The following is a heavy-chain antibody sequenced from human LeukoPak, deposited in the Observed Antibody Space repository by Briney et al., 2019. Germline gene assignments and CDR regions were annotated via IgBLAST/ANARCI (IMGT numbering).Heavy chain of an antibody. Sequence: GGSLRLSCVASGFTVSTDHMNWVRQAPGRGLEWVSVIHNGGSTYYADSVKGRFTISRDNSKNTLYLQLNSLRVEDTAVYYCATSIVGFTYDEHFQHWGQGTLVTVSS. CDR3: ATSIVGFTYDEHFQH. CDR1: GFTVSTDH. V-gene: IGHV3-53*01. D-gene: IGHD1-26*01. CDR2: IHNGGST. J-gene: IGHJ1*01.